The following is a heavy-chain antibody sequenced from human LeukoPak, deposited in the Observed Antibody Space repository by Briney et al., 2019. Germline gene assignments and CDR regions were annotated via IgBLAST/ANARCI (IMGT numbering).Heavy chain of an antibody. CDR3: ARLSSSPLAFDV. D-gene: IGHD6-6*01. CDR1: GGSISSHY. Sequence: SETLSLTCTVSGGSISSHYWSWIRQPAGKGLEWIGRIYTSGSTNYNPSLKSRVTISVDTSKNQFSLKLSSVTAADTAVYYCARLSSSPLAFDVWGQGTMVTVSS. CDR2: IYTSGST. V-gene: IGHV4-4*07. J-gene: IGHJ3*01.